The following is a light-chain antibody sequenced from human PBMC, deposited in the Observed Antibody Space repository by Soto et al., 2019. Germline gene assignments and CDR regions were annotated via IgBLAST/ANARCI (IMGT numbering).Light chain of an antibody. Sequence: DIQMTQTPSSLSASVGDRFTITCRASQSISSYLNWYQQKPGKAPKLLIYDASSLESGVPSRFSGSGSGTDYTLTISSLQPEDFATYYCQQSYRTPTFGQGTRLEVK. V-gene: IGKV1-39*01. CDR2: DAS. CDR1: QSISSY. CDR3: QQSYRTPT. J-gene: IGKJ5*01.